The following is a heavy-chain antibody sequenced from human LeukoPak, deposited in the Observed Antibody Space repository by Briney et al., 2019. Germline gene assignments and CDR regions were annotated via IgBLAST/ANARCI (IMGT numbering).Heavy chain of an antibody. CDR3: ASTYYDILTGPGRFDP. CDR1: GGSISSGDYY. D-gene: IGHD3-9*01. Sequence: SQTLSLTCTVSGGSISSGDYYWSWIRQPPGKGLEWIGYIYYSGSTYYNPSLKSRVTISVDPSKNQFSLKLSSVTAADTAVYYCASTYYDILTGPGRFDPWGQGTLVTVSS. V-gene: IGHV4-30-4*01. J-gene: IGHJ5*02. CDR2: IYYSGST.